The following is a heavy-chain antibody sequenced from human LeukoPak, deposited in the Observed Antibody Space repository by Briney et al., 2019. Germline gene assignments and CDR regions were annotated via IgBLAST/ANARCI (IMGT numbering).Heavy chain of an antibody. J-gene: IGHJ5*02. CDR1: GGSIRGYY. D-gene: IGHD3-9*01. Sequence: SETLSLTCTVSGGSIRGYYWSWIRQPPGKGLEWIGYIYYSGSTNYNPSLQSRVTISVDTSKNQFSLKLTSVTAADTAVYYCARVLYYDVLTGYYINGWFDPWGQGTLVTVSS. CDR3: ARVLYYDVLTGYYINGWFDP. CDR2: IYYSGST. V-gene: IGHV4-59*08.